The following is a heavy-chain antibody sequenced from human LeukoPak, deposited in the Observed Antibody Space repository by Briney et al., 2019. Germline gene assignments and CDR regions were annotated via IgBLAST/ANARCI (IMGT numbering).Heavy chain of an antibody. CDR2: IKQDGSGK. CDR3: ARDPLDYDSSGYTDY. Sequence: GGSLRLSCAASGFTFSSYWMSWVRQAPGKGLEWVANIKQDGSGKYYVDSVKGRFTISRDNAKNSLYLQMNSLRAEDTAVYYCARDPLDYDSSGYTDYWGQGTLVTVSS. D-gene: IGHD3-22*01. J-gene: IGHJ4*02. CDR1: GFTFSSYW. V-gene: IGHV3-7*01.